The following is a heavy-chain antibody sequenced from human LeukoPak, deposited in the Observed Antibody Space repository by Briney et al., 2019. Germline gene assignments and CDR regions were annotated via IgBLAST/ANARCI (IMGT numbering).Heavy chain of an antibody. Sequence: SGKSLRLSCAASGFTFSGFGMHWVRQAPGKGLEWVAVIWYDGSNKYYADSVKGRFTIPRDNPKNTLYVQMNSLRAEDTAVYYCARGRGADYGGNSGYFDYWGQGTLVTVSS. V-gene: IGHV3-33*01. CDR1: GFTFSGFG. CDR2: IWYDGSNK. J-gene: IGHJ4*02. D-gene: IGHD4-23*01. CDR3: ARGRGADYGGNSGYFDY.